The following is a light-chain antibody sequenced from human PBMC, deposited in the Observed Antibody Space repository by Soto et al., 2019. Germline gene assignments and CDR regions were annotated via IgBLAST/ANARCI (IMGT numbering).Light chain of an antibody. J-gene: IGLJ2*01. CDR2: RSD. CDR3: SARDDSLSGVV. CDR1: SSNIGSNH. Sequence: QSVLTQPPSTSWTPGQRVTISCSGSSSNIGSNHVYWYQQFPGMAPKLLTYRSDQRPTGVPDRFSGYKSGTSASLAISGLRSDDEADYYCSARDDSLSGVVFGGGTKLTVL. V-gene: IGLV1-47*01.